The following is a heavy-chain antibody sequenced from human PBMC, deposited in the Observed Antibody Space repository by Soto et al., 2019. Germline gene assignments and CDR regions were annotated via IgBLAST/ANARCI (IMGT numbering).Heavy chain of an antibody. CDR2: ISYDGSNK. Sequence: PGGSLRLSCAASGFIFNNYAMHWVRQAPGKGLEWVTVISYDGSNKYYADSVKGRFTISRDNSRNTLYPQINSLRAEDTAVYYSASTYYDILTTYRSAFDIWGQGTMVTVSS. CDR1: GFIFNNYA. V-gene: IGHV3-30-3*01. J-gene: IGHJ3*02. D-gene: IGHD3-9*01. CDR3: ASTYYDILTTYRSAFDI.